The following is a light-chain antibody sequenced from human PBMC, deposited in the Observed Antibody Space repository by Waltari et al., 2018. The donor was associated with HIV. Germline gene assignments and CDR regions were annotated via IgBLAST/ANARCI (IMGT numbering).Light chain of an antibody. J-gene: IGKJ1*01. CDR2: WSS. CDR1: QSLLYSSNNKNF. CDR3: QQYYGTPWT. Sequence: DIVMTQSPDSLAVSLGERATINCKSSQSLLYSSNNKNFLAWYQQKPGQPPKLLIYWSSTRESGVPDRFSGSGSGTDFTLTISSLQAEDVALYYCQQYYGTPWTFGQGTKVELK. V-gene: IGKV4-1*01.